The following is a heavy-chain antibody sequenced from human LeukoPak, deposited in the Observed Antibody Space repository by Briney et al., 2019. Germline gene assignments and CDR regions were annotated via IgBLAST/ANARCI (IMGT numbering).Heavy chain of an antibody. CDR2: IHPKSGGA. V-gene: IGHV1-2*06. D-gene: IGHD3-22*01. CDR1: GYTFTANY. CDR3: AGAYYDSSGYFGWGTDYYYYYMDV. J-gene: IGHJ6*03. Sequence: ASVKVSCKASGYTFTANYIHWVRQAPGRGLEWVGRIHPKSGGANYAQKFRDRVTLTRDTSINTAYMELSGLRSDDAAVYYCAGAYYDSSGYFGWGTDYYYYYMDVWGEGTTVTISS.